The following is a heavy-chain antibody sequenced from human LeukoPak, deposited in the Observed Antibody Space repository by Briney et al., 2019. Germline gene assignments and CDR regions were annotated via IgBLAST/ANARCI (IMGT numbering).Heavy chain of an antibody. D-gene: IGHD3-22*01. CDR2: IYSGGST. V-gene: IGHV3-53*01. CDR1: GSTVSSNY. J-gene: IGHJ4*02. CDR3: ARGLHYYDSSGYYSGGYYFDY. Sequence: PGGSLRLSCAASGSTVSSNYMSWVRQAPGKGLEWVSVIYSGGSTYYADSVKGRFTISRDNSKNTLYLQMNSLRAEDTAVYYCARGLHYYDSSGYYSGGYYFDYWGQGTLVTVSS.